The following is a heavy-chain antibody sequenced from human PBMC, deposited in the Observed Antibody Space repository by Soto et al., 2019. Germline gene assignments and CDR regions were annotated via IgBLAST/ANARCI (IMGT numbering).Heavy chain of an antibody. D-gene: IGHD5-12*01. CDR1: GYTFTNYG. CDR2: ISPDNGNA. CDR3: ATPAAVATSDAFDI. Sequence: ASVKVSCKASGYTFTNYGISWVRQAPGQGLEWMGGISPDNGNAIYARNLQGRVTMTKDTSTDTAYMEPSSLRSEDTAVYYCATPAAVATSDAFDIWGQGTMVTVSS. J-gene: IGHJ3*02. V-gene: IGHV1-18*01.